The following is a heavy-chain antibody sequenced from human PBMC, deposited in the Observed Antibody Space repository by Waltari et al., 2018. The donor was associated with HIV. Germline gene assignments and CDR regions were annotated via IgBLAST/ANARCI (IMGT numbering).Heavy chain of an antibody. D-gene: IGHD6-19*01. CDR2: IGSLQNFI. J-gene: IGHJ5*02. CDR1: GFRFSDYN. CDR3: ARGPSSGWSWFDP. Sequence: EVRRLESGGGLVRPGGSLRRSGAASGFRFSDYNMNWVRQGPGKGLEWVASIGSLQNFIHYADSVKGRFTVSRDNAKNSLYLQMNSLTAEDTAVYYCARGPSSGWSWFDPWGQGTLVTVSS. V-gene: IGHV3-21*01.